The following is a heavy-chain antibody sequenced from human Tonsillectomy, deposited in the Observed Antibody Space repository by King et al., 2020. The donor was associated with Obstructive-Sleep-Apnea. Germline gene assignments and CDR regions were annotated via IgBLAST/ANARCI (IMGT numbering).Heavy chain of an antibody. J-gene: IGHJ4*02. D-gene: IGHD3-10*01. V-gene: IGHV3-66*01. CDR1: GFTVGSNY. Sequence: VQLVESGGGLVQPGGSLRLSCAASGFTVGSNYMSWVRQAPGKGLEWVSIIYSGGCTYYADSVKGRFTISRDNSKNTLYLQMNSLRAEDTAVYYCARDVNYYDSGSSLDYWGQGTLVTVSS. CDR2: IYSGGCT. CDR3: ARDVNYYDSGSSLDY.